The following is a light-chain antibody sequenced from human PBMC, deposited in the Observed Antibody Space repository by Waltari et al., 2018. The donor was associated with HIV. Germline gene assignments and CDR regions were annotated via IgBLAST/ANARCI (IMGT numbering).Light chain of an antibody. CDR1: QAVGSW. CDR2: TAS. Sequence: IQVTQSPSTPSASVGDRVNISCRASQAVGSWVAWYQHKPGRAPTLLIHTASSLQSDVPSRFGGSGAGTDFTLTINGLQPEDYATYFCQQYESYPYTFGQGTTL. J-gene: IGKJ2*01. CDR3: QQYESYPYT. V-gene: IGKV1-5*03.